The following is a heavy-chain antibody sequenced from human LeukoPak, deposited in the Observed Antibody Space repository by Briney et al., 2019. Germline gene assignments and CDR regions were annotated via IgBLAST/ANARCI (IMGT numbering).Heavy chain of an antibody. J-gene: IGHJ5*02. CDR3: TKASLAFGTKYFDP. CDR2: MNPKSGNT. Sequence: ASVTVSCKASGYTFTGYYMHWVRQAPGQGLEWMGWMNPKSGNTGYGQKFQGRVTMTRVTSITTAYMELRSLRSDDTAVYYCTKASLAFGTKYFDPWGQGTLVTVSS. D-gene: IGHD3-10*01. V-gene: IGHV1-2*02. CDR1: GYTFTGYY.